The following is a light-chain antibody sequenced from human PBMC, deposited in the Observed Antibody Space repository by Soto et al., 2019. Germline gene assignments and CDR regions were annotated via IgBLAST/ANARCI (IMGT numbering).Light chain of an antibody. Sequence: EIVLTQSPGTLSLSPGERATLSCRASQSVSSNYLTWYQHKPGQTPRLLLYGASSRATGIPDRFSGSGCGPGFTLTISRLEPEDVAVYYCQQFDRSPYTFAQGTKLEI. CDR2: GAS. V-gene: IGKV3-20*01. CDR1: QSVSSNY. J-gene: IGKJ2*01. CDR3: QQFDRSPYT.